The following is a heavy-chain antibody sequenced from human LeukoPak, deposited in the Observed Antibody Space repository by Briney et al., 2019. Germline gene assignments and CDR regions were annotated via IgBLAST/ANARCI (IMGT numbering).Heavy chain of an antibody. V-gene: IGHV3-23*01. D-gene: IGHD2-2*01. CDR1: GFTFSTYA. CDR3: AKRYCTSTKCYQLDY. J-gene: IGHJ4*02. Sequence: PGGSLRLSCAASGFTFSTYAMSCVRQAPGKGLEWVSGISGSGGSTYYADSVKGRFTISRDNSKNTLYLQMNSLRAEDTAVYYSAKRYCTSTKCYQLDYWGQGTLVTVSS. CDR2: ISGSGGST.